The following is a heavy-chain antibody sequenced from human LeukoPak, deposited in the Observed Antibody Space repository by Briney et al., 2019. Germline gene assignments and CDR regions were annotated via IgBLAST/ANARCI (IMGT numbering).Heavy chain of an antibody. Sequence: SESLALTCAVDGGAFSGYNGYWIRQPPGKELEWIGEINHSGSTNYNPSLKSRVTISVDTSKNQFSLKLSSVTAADTAVYYCARAWTIFGVNNLDYWGQGTLVTVSS. J-gene: IGHJ4*02. V-gene: IGHV4-34*01. CDR1: GGAFSGYN. D-gene: IGHD3-3*01. CDR3: ARAWTIFGVNNLDY. CDR2: INHSGST.